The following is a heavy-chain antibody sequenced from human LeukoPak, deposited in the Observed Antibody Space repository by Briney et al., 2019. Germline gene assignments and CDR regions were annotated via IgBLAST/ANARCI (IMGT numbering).Heavy chain of an antibody. D-gene: IGHD1-1*01. CDR2: INTDGSST. V-gene: IGHV3-74*01. CDR1: GFTFSSFW. Sequence: GGSLRLSCAASGFTFSSFWMHWVRQAPGKGLVWVSFINTDGSSTNYADSVKGRFTVSRDNAKNTLYLQMSGLRAEDTAVYYCAREWKKTGAFDYWGQGTLVTVSS. J-gene: IGHJ4*02. CDR3: AREWKKTGAFDY.